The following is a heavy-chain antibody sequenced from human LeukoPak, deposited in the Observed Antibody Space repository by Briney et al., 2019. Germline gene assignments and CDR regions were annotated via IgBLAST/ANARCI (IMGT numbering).Heavy chain of an antibody. CDR2: IWYDGSNK. J-gene: IGHJ4*02. Sequence: PGGSLRPSCAASGFTFSSYGMHWVRQAPGKGLEWVAVIWYDGSNKYYADSVKGRFTISRDNSKNTLYLQMNSLRAEDTAVYYCASTENYDYVWGSYRFDPDFDYWGQGTLVTVSS. V-gene: IGHV3-33*01. CDR3: ASTENYDYVWGSYRFDPDFDY. CDR1: GFTFSSYG. D-gene: IGHD3-16*02.